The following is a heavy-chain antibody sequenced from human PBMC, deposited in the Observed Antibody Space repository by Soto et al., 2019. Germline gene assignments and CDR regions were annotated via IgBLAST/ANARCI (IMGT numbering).Heavy chain of an antibody. CDR2: ISGSGGST. CDR1: GSPFSSYS. D-gene: IGHD3-10*01. Sequence: PGGSLRLSCAASGSPFSSYSLSGVRQAPGRGLEWVSAISGSGGSTHYADSVKGRFTIPRDNAKSTLYLQMHSLRAEDTAVYYCAYSRPPTSYWGRGALVTVP. CDR3: AYSRPPTSY. J-gene: IGHJ4*02. V-gene: IGHV3-23*01.